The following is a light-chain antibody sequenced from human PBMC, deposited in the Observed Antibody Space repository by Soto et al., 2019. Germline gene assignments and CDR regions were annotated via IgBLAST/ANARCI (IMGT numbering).Light chain of an antibody. CDR2: DVS. Sequence: QSALTQPASVSGSPGQSITISCAGTSADIGAFNYVSWHQHHPGKAPKLLIYDVSDRPSGVSTRFSASKSANTASLTISGLQADDEADYYCSSYSTSSALVFGGGTKLTVL. J-gene: IGLJ2*01. CDR3: SSYSTSSALV. CDR1: SADIGAFNY. V-gene: IGLV2-14*03.